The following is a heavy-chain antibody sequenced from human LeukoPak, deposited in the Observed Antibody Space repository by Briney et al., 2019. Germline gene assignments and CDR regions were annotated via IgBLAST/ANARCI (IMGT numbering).Heavy chain of an antibody. J-gene: IGHJ4*02. Sequence: GGSLRLSWAASGFNFSTYSMNWVRQAPGKGLEWVSYISTSSRTIYYADSVKGRSTISRDNAKNSLYLQLNSLRAEDTAVYYCARDGYDFWSDYPTTLDCWGQGTLVTVSS. D-gene: IGHD3-3*01. V-gene: IGHV3-48*01. CDR1: GFNFSTYS. CDR3: ARDGYDFWSDYPTTLDC. CDR2: ISTSSRTI.